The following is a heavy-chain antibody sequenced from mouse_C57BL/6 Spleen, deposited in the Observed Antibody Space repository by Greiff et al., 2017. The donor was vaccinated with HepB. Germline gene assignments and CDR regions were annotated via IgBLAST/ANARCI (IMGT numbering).Heavy chain of an antibody. CDR1: GYSFTSYY. CDR2: IYPGSGNT. J-gene: IGHJ4*01. D-gene: IGHD2-5*01. Sequence: QVQLQQSGPELVKPGASVKISCKASGYSFTSYYIHWVKQRPGQGLEWIGWIYPGSGNTKYNEKFKGKATLTADTSSSTAYMQLSSLTSEDSAVYYCARSAYYSNPYYAMDYWGQGTSVTVSS. V-gene: IGHV1-66*01. CDR3: ARSAYYSNPYYAMDY.